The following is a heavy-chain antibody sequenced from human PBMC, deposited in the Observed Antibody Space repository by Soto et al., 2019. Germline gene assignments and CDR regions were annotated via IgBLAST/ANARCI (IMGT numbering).Heavy chain of an antibody. D-gene: IGHD2-8*01. Sequence: QVQLVQSGAEVKKPGSSVKVSCKASGGTFSSYAISWVRQAPGQGLEWMGGIITIFGTANYAPKFQGRVKITADESTSTANMERSSLRSEDTAVYCCARSAGMVYAIDYWGQGTLVTVSS. CDR3: ARSAGMVYAIDY. V-gene: IGHV1-69*01. CDR1: GGTFSSYA. CDR2: IITIFGTA. J-gene: IGHJ4*02.